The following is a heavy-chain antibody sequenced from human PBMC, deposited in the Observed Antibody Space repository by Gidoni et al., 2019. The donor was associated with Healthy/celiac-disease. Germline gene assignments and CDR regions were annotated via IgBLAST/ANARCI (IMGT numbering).Heavy chain of an antibody. CDR2: INYSGST. V-gene: IGHV4-34*02. CDR1: GGSFRGYY. Sequence: QLQQWCPGPLKPSETLSLTCAVSGGSFRGYYWSWIRQSPAQGLEWSGEINYSGSTNYNPALESRLMISVDTSKNQFSLKLSSVTAADAAGDYCARGPRRSFGSGSYDLDQWGQGTLVTVSS. CDR3: ARGPRRSFGSGSYDLDQ. D-gene: IGHD3-10*01. J-gene: IGHJ4*02.